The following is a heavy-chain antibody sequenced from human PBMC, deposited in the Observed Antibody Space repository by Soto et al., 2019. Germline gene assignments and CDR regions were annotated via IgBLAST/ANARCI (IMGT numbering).Heavy chain of an antibody. D-gene: IGHD2-15*01. V-gene: IGHV1-2*04. J-gene: IGHJ4*02. CDR2: INPNSGDT. CDR3: ARDSGSFDY. Sequence: HVQLVQSGAEVKKPGASVKISCKASGYTFTGYYIHWLRQAPGQGLEWMGRINPNSGDTHFAQKFQGWVTMTRDTSIGTAYMELTRLRSDDTAVYFCARDSGSFDYWGQGTLVTVSS. CDR1: GYTFTGYY.